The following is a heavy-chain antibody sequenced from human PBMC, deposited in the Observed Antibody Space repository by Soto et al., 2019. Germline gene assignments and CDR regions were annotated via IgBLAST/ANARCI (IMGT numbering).Heavy chain of an antibody. J-gene: IGHJ4*02. V-gene: IGHV1-18*01. Sequence: ASVKVSCKASGYTFTSYGISWVRQAPGQGLEWMGWISAYNGNTNYAQKLQGRVTMTTDTSTSTAYMELRSLRSDDTAVYYCAIVRDYYDSSGYYVDYWRQGTLVTVSS. CDR1: GYTFTSYG. CDR2: ISAYNGNT. D-gene: IGHD3-22*01. CDR3: AIVRDYYDSSGYYVDY.